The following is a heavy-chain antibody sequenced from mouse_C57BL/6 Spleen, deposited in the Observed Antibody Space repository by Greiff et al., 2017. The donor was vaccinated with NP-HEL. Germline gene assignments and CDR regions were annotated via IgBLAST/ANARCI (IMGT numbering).Heavy chain of an antibody. V-gene: IGHV1-15*01. CDR3: TSEAYYYGSSYRDFDV. CDR2: IDPETGGT. J-gene: IGHJ1*03. D-gene: IGHD1-1*01. Sequence: QVQLQQSGAELVRPGASVTLSCKASGYTFTDYEMHWVKQTPVHGLEWIGAIDPETGGTAYNQKFKGKAILTADKSSSTAYMELRSLTSEDSAVYYCTSEAYYYGSSYRDFDVWGTGTTVTVSS. CDR1: GYTFTDYE.